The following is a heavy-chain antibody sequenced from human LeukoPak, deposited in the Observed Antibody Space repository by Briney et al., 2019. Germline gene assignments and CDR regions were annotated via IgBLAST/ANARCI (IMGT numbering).Heavy chain of an antibody. CDR1: GYTFTGYY. V-gene: IGHV1-2*02. J-gene: IGHJ5*02. Sequence: ASVKVSCKASGYTFTGYYMHWARQAPGQGLEWMGWINPNSGGTNYAQKFQGRVTMTRDTSISTAYMELSRLRSDDTAVYYCARPRLAAAGWFDPWGQGTLVTVSS. CDR3: ARPRLAAAGWFDP. D-gene: IGHD6-13*01. CDR2: INPNSGGT.